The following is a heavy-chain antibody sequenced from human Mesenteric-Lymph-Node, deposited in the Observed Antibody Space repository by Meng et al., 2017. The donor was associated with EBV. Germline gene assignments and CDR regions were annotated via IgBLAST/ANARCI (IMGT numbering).Heavy chain of an antibody. CDR2: VNHGGAT. D-gene: IGHD3-16*01. Sequence: VKLQPGGAGLLKPSETLSLTCAVSGASFSDYYWTWIRQPPGKGLEWIGEVNHGGATIYNPSLESRVTISIDTSKNQFSLKVTSVTAADTAVYFCATLGSFASSIDPWGQGTLVTVSS. CDR3: ATLGSFASSIDP. J-gene: IGHJ5*02. V-gene: IGHV4-34*02. CDR1: GASFSDYY.